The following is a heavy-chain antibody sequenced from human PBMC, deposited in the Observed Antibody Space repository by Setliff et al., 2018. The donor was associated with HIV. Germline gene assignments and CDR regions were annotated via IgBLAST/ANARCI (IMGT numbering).Heavy chain of an antibody. CDR3: ARDVPWGDYYYYIDV. Sequence: PSETLSLTCTVSGGSINSTSYYWGWIRQPPGNGLEWIGSIYHTGSTYYKPYLKSRVTISVDTSKNQFSLKLSSVTAADTAVYYCARDVPWGDYYYYIDVWGKGTTVTVSS. D-gene: IGHD3-16*01. CDR1: GGSINSTSYY. CDR2: IYHTGST. J-gene: IGHJ6*03. V-gene: IGHV4-39*02.